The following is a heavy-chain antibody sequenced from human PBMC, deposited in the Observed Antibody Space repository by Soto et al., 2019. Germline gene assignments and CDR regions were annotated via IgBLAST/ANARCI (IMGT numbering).Heavy chain of an antibody. Sequence: QVQLVESGGGVVQPGRSLRLSCAASGFTFSSYARHWVRQAPGKGLEWVAVISYDGSNKYYADSVKGRFTISRDNSKNTLYLQMNSLRAEDTAVYYCARDGGHSSGWYPPSVHWGQGTLVTVSS. CDR1: GFTFSSYA. CDR3: ARDGGHSSGWYPPSVH. V-gene: IGHV3-30-3*01. CDR2: ISYDGSNK. D-gene: IGHD6-19*01. J-gene: IGHJ4*02.